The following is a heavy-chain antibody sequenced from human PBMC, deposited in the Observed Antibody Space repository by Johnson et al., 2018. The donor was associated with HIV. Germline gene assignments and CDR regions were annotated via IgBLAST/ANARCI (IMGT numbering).Heavy chain of an antibody. Sequence: VQLVESGGGLVQPGGSLRLSCAASGFTFRSYDMHWVRQATGKGLEWVSAIGAAGDTYYPGSVKGRFTISRENAKNSLYLQMNSLRAGDTAVYYCARGLGIYVGGYPMLDAFDIWCQGTMVTVSS. CDR3: ARGLGIYVGGYPMLDAFDI. CDR1: GFTFRSYD. CDR2: IGAAGDT. D-gene: IGHD3-22*01. J-gene: IGHJ3*02. V-gene: IGHV3-13*01.